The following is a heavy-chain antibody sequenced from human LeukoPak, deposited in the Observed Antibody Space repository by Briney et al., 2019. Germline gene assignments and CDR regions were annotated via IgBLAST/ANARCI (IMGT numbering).Heavy chain of an antibody. CDR1: GYTFTDYH. CDR2: INPNSGDT. J-gene: IGHJ5*02. D-gene: IGHD3-10*01. V-gene: IGHV1-2*02. CDR3: ARGDYYGSPKVVAA. Sequence: VKVSCKASGYTFTDYHINWVRQAPGQGLEWIGWINPNSGDTNYAQKFQDRVTMTRDTSISTAYIELNFLRSDDTAVFYCARGDYYGSPKVVAAWGQGTLVTVSS.